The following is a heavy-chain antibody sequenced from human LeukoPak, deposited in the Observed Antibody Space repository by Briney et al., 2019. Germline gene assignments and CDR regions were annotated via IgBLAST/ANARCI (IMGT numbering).Heavy chain of an antibody. CDR3: ARGGCSSTSCYLMDV. CDR1: GGSFSGYY. J-gene: IGHJ6*02. V-gene: IGHV4-34*01. Sequence: SETLSLTCAVYGGSFSGYYWSWIRQPPGKGLEWIGEINHSGSTNYNPSLKSRVTISVDTSKNQFSLKLSSVTAADTAVYYCARGGCSSTSCYLMDVWGQGTTVTVSS. D-gene: IGHD2-2*01. CDR2: INHSGST.